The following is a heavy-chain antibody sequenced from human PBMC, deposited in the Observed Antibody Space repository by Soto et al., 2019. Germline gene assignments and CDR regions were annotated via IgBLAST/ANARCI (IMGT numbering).Heavy chain of an antibody. CDR3: SAHDSGVYYAEY. CDR1: GDSVTISDYY. V-gene: IGHV4-39*01. J-gene: IGHJ4*02. D-gene: IGHD3-22*01. CDR2: IHYSGST. Sequence: QLQLQESGPGLVKPSETLSLTCTVSGDSVTISDYYWGWIRQPPGKGLEWIGSIHYSGSTYYNPSLTSRGTISGDTSKKQFSLKLTSVTAADAAVDYCSAHDSGVYYAEYWGQVTLVTVSA.